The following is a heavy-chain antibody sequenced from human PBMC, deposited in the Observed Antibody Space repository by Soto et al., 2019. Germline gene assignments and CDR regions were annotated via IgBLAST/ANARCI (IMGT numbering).Heavy chain of an antibody. V-gene: IGHV3-9*01. Sequence: EVQLVESGGGLVQPGRSLRLSCAASGFTFDDYAMHWVRQAPGKGLEWVSGISWNSGSIGYADSVKGRFTISRDNAKNSLYLQMNSLRAEDTALYYCAKDRGLVAWGQGTLDTVSS. CDR1: GFTFDDYA. J-gene: IGHJ4*02. CDR2: ISWNSGSI. D-gene: IGHD2-15*01. CDR3: AKDRGLVA.